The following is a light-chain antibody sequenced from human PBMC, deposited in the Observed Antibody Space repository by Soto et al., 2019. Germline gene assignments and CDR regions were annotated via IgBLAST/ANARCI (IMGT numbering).Light chain of an antibody. V-gene: IGKV3-15*01. CDR2: GAS. Sequence: EIVMTQSPATLSVSPGERATLSCRASHSVSSDLAWYQQKPGQAPRLLIYGASTRAIGIPARFRGSGSRTEFTLTISSLQSEDFAVYYCQQYNNWPPTFGQGTRLEIK. CDR3: QQYNNWPPT. J-gene: IGKJ5*01. CDR1: HSVSSD.